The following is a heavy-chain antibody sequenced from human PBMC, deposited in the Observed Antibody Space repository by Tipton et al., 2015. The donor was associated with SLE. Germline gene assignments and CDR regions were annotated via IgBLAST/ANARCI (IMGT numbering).Heavy chain of an antibody. CDR1: GGSISTGGYY. CDR3: ARGGVGGYDYFDY. D-gene: IGHD5-12*01. CDR2: IYNSGGT. Sequence: PSLTCTVSGGSISTGGYYWSWIRQHPGKGLEWIGYIYNSGGTDYNPSLKSRVTISADTSKNHFSLNLSSVTAADTAVYYCARGGVGGYDYFDYWGQGALVTVSS. J-gene: IGHJ4*02. V-gene: IGHV4-31*03.